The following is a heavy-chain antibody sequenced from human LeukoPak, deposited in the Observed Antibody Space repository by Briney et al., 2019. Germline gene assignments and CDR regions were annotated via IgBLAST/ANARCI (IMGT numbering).Heavy chain of an antibody. CDR1: GYTFSSYY. V-gene: IGHV1-46*01. J-gene: IGHJ4*02. Sequence: ASVKASCKASGYTFSSYYMHWVRQAPGQGLEWMGIINPSGGSTSYAQRFQGRVTMTRDTSTSTVYMELSSLRSEDTAVYYCARETSGGWYSWGQGTLVTVSS. D-gene: IGHD6-19*01. CDR2: INPSGGST. CDR3: ARETSGGWYS.